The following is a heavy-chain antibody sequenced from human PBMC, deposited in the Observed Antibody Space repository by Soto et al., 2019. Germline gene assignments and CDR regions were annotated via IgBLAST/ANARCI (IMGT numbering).Heavy chain of an antibody. CDR3: ARRRQDYDFWSGHDAFDI. Sequence: QVQLVQSGAEVKKPGASVKVSCKASGYTFTSYGISWVRQAPGQGLEWMGSISAYNGNTNYAQKLQGRVTMTTDTSTSTAYMELRSLRSDDTAVYYCARRRQDYDFWSGHDAFDIWGQGTMVTVSS. D-gene: IGHD3-3*01. V-gene: IGHV1-18*01. J-gene: IGHJ3*02. CDR2: ISAYNGNT. CDR1: GYTFTSYG.